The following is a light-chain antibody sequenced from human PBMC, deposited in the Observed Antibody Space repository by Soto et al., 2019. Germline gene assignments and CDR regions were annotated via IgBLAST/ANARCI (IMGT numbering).Light chain of an antibody. CDR1: SSDDGGYNY. J-gene: IGLJ2*01. CDR3: SSYTSSSTRV. CDR2: DVS. V-gene: IGLV2-14*01. Sequence: QSVLTQPASVSGSPGQSITISCTGTSSDDGGYNYVSWYQQHPGKAPKLMIYDVSNRRSGVSNRFSGSKTGNTASLTISELQAEDEADYYCSSYTSSSTRVFGGGTKVTVL.